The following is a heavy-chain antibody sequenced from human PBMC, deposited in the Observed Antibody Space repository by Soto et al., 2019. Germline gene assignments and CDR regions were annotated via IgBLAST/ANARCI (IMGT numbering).Heavy chain of an antibody. V-gene: IGHV1-18*04. Sequence: GSVKVSFKASGYTFTSYGISLVRQAPGQGLEWMGWISPYNANTNYAHKLHGRVTMTTDTSTSTAYMELRSLRSDDTAVYYCARVVAAFYYYHYGMDVWGQGTTVTVSS. CDR3: ARVVAAFYYYHYGMDV. CDR2: ISPYNANT. J-gene: IGHJ6*02. D-gene: IGHD2-15*01. CDR1: GYTFTSYG.